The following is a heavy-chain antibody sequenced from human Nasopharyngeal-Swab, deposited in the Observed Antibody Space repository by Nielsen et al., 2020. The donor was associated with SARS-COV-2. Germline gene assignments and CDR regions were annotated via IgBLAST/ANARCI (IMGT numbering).Heavy chain of an antibody. V-gene: IGHV3-30*18. CDR1: GFTFSSYG. D-gene: IGHD2-8*01. Sequence: GESLKISCAASGFTFSSYGMHWVRQAPGKGLAWVAVISYDGSNKYYADSVKGRFTISRDNSKNTLYLQMSSLRAEDTAVYYCAKVLGVYYYMDVWGKGTTVTVSS. CDR3: AKVLGVYYYMDV. CDR2: ISYDGSNK. J-gene: IGHJ6*03.